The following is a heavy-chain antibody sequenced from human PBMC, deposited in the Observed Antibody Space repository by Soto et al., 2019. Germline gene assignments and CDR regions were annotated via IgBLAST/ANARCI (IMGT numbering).Heavy chain of an antibody. V-gene: IGHV3-33*01. Sequence: QVQLVESGGGVVQPGRSLRLSCAASGFTFSSYGMHWVRQAPGKGLEWVAVIWYDGSNKYYADSVKGRFTISRDNSKNPLYLQMNSLRAEDTAVYYCARDAQILGFPFDYWGQGTLVTVSS. J-gene: IGHJ4*02. CDR1: GFTFSSYG. CDR3: ARDAQILGFPFDY. CDR2: IWYDGSNK. D-gene: IGHD3-10*01.